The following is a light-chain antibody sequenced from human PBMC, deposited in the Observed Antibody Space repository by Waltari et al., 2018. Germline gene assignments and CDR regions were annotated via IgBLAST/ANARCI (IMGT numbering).Light chain of an antibody. CDR3: ISYTPSDTYV. V-gene: IGLV2-18*02. J-gene: IGLJ1*01. Sequence: QSALTQPPSVSGSPGQSVTISCAGTSSDGGRYNRVSWSQHSPGTAPKVIIYDVTNRPTGVPDRFSASKAGNTASLTISGLQAEDEADYYCISYTPSDTYVFGTGTKVAVL. CDR1: SSDGGRYNR. CDR2: DVT.